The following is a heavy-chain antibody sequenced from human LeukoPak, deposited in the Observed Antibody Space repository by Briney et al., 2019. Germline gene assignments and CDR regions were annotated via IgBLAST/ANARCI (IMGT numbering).Heavy chain of an antibody. J-gene: IGHJ4*02. D-gene: IGHD1-26*01. Sequence: GASVKVSCKASGYTFTSYGISWVRQAPGQGLEWMGWISAYNGNTNYAQKFQGRVTMTTDTSTTTAYMELRSLRSDDTAVYYCTTDLSIVGATNYWGQGTLVTVSS. CDR1: GYTFTSYG. V-gene: IGHV1-18*01. CDR3: TTDLSIVGATNY. CDR2: ISAYNGNT.